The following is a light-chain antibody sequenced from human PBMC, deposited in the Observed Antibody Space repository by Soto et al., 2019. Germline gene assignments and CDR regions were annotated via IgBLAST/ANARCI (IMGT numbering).Light chain of an antibody. CDR1: SSDVGGSKY. Sequence: QSVLTQPASVSGSPGQSITISCTGTSSDVGGSKYVSWYQHYPGKVPKLLINKVSNRPSGVSNRFSGSKSGNTASLTISGLLPEDEADYYCQSYDSSLTTFVFGTGTKVTVL. V-gene: IGLV2-14*01. J-gene: IGLJ1*01. CDR2: KVS. CDR3: QSYDSSLTTFV.